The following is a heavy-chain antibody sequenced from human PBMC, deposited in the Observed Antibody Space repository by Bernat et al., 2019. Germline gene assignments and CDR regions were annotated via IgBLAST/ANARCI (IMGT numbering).Heavy chain of an antibody. CDR3: ARHPIVVVPAARSGAYYYYYYMDV. J-gene: IGHJ6*03. V-gene: IGHV5-51*01. D-gene: IGHD2-2*01. CDR1: GYSFTSYW. CDR2: IYPGDSDT. Sequence: EVQLVQSGAEVKKPGESLKISCKGSGYSFTSYWIGWVRQMPGKGLEWMGIIYPGDSDTRYSPSFQGQVTISAEKSTSTAYLQWSSLKASDTAMYYCARHPIVVVPAARSGAYYYYYYMDVWGKGTTVTVSS.